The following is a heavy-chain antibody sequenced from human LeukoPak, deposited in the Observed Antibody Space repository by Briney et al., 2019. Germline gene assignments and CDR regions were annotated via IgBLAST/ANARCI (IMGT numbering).Heavy chain of an antibody. CDR1: GYTFTSYD. D-gene: IGHD3-9*01. CDR2: MSPNSGNT. V-gene: IGHV1-8*01. Sequence: ASVKVSCKASGYTFTSYDINWVRQATGQGLGWMGWMSPNSGNTGYAQKFQGRVTMTRNTSISTAYMELSSLRSEDTAVYYCAKGPRYFDWVHFDYWGQGTLVTVSS. J-gene: IGHJ4*02. CDR3: AKGPRYFDWVHFDY.